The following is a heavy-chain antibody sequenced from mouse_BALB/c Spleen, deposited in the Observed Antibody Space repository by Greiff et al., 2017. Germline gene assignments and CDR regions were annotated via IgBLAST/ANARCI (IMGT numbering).Heavy chain of an antibody. V-gene: IGHV5-4*02. CDR1: GFTFSDYY. Sequence: EVKVVESGGGLVKPGGSLKLSCAASGFTFSDYYMYWVRQTPEMRLEWVATISDGGSYTYYPDSVKGRFTISRDNAKNNLYLQMSSLKSEDTAMYYCARDRTGTDWYFDVWGAGTTVTVSS. J-gene: IGHJ1*01. CDR3: ARDRTGTDWYFDV. CDR2: ISDGGSYT. D-gene: IGHD4-1*01.